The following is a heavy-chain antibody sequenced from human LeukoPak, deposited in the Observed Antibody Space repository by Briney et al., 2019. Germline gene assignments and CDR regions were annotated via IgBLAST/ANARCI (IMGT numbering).Heavy chain of an antibody. CDR1: GGSISSSSYY. CDR2: IYYSGST. Sequence: PSETLSLTCTVSGGSISSSSYYWGWIRQPPGKGLEWIGSIYYSGSTYYNPSLKSRVTISVDTSKNQFSLKLSSVTAADTAVYYCAGPTLEWLSIDYWGQGTLVTVSS. CDR3: AGPTLEWLSIDY. V-gene: IGHV4-39*01. D-gene: IGHD3-3*01. J-gene: IGHJ4*02.